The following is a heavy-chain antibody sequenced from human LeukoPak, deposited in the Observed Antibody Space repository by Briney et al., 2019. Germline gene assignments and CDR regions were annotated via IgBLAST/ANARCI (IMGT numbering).Heavy chain of an antibody. D-gene: IGHD2-15*01. CDR3: ATLPGGTHYYYYYMDV. Sequence: GGSLRLSCAASGFTFSSYAMSWVRQAPGKGLEWVSATPGSGGSTYYADSVKGRFTISRDNSKNTLYLQMNSLRAEDTAVYYCATLPGGTHYYYYYMDVWGKGTTVTVSS. CDR1: GFTFSSYA. CDR2: TPGSGGST. J-gene: IGHJ6*03. V-gene: IGHV3-23*01.